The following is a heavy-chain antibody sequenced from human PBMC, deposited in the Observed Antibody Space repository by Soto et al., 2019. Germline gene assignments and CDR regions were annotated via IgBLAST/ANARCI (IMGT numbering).Heavy chain of an antibody. CDR2: IYYSGST. Sequence: QVQLQESGPGLVKPSETLSLTCTVSGGSISSYYWSWIRQPPGKGLEWIGYIYYSGSTNYNPSLKSRVTISVDTSKNQFSLKLSSVTAADTAVYYCARDSATIPSYYYGMDVWCQGTTVTVSS. V-gene: IGHV4-59*01. J-gene: IGHJ6*02. D-gene: IGHD5-12*01. CDR1: GGSISSYY. CDR3: ARDSATIPSYYYGMDV.